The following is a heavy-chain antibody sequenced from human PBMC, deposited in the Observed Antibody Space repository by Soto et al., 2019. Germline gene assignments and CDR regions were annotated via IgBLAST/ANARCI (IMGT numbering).Heavy chain of an antibody. Sequence: QVQLQESGPGLVKPSQTLSLTCTVSGGSISSGGYYWSWIRQHPGKGLEWIGYLYYSGSTYYNPSLKGRVTRSVDTSKNQFSLKLSSVTAADTAVYYCAREPSIPSSGRVWFDPWGEGTLVTVSS. CDR2: LYYSGST. V-gene: IGHV4-31*03. CDR3: AREPSIPSSGRVWFDP. J-gene: IGHJ5*02. D-gene: IGHD6-19*01. CDR1: GGSISSGGYY.